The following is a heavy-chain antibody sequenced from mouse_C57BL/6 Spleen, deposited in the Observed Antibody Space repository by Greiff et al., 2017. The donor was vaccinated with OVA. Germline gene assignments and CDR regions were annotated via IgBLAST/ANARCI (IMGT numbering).Heavy chain of an antibody. CDR2: IDPSDSAT. CDR1: GYTFTSYW. Sequence: QVQLQQSGAELVRPGSSVKLSCKASGYTFTSYWMHWVKQRPIQGLEWIGNIDPSDSATHYNQKFKDKSTLTVDKSSSTAYMQLSSLTSEDSAVYNCARSDGRIPPFAYWGQGTLVTVSA. CDR3: ARSDGRIPPFAY. J-gene: IGHJ3*01. V-gene: IGHV1-52*01. D-gene: IGHD1-1*01.